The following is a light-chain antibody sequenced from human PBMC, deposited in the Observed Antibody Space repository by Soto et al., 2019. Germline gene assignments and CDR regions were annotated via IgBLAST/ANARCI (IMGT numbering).Light chain of an antibody. V-gene: IGLV2-23*02. CDR1: SSVVGTYRL. Sequence: QSVLTQPASVSGSPGQSITISCTGSSSVVGTYRLVSWYQCHPGKVPKLIIYEVTKRPSGVSNRFSCPEPCNTASLTISGVEAEDEADYYCCSSAPSRTVVLGTWTKLTVL. CDR3: CSSAPSRTVV. CDR2: EVT. J-gene: IGLJ1*01.